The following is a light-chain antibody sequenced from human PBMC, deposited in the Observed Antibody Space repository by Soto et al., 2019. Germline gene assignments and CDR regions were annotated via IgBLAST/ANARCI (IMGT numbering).Light chain of an antibody. Sequence: EIMMTQSPATLSVSPGERVTLPCRASQSISSNLAWYQQKPGQAPRLLIYGASTRATGIPARFSGSGSGTGFTLTISSLQSEDFAIYYCHQYNNWPPYTFGQGTKVHIK. V-gene: IGKV3-15*01. CDR2: GAS. J-gene: IGKJ2*01. CDR3: HQYNNWPPYT. CDR1: QSISSN.